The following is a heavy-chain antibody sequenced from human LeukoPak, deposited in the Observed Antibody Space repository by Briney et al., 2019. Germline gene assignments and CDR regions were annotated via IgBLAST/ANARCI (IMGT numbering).Heavy chain of an antibody. V-gene: IGHV3-NL1*01. D-gene: IGHD6-19*01. CDR2: IYSGGST. Sequence: SGGCLRLSCAASGFTFSSYGMHWVRQAPGKGLEWVSVIYSGGSTYYADSVEGRFTISRDNSKNTLYLQMNSLRAEDTAVYYCAKLHSSRGKEYFQHWGQGTLVTVSS. CDR3: AKLHSSRGKEYFQH. CDR1: GFTFSSYG. J-gene: IGHJ1*01.